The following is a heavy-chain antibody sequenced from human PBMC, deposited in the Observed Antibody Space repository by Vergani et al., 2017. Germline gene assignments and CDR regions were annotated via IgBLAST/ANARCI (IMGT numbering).Heavy chain of an antibody. CDR2: IKQDGSEK. J-gene: IGHJ4*02. CDR3: ARARITIFGVVITHFDY. V-gene: IGHV3-7*01. Sequence: EVQLVESGGGLVQPGGSLRLSCAASGFTFSSYWMSWVRQAPGKGLEWVANIKQDGSEKYDVDSVKGRFTISRDNAKNSLYLQMNSLRAEDTAVYYCARARITIFGVVITHFDYWGQGTLVTVSS. D-gene: IGHD3-3*01. CDR1: GFTFSSYW.